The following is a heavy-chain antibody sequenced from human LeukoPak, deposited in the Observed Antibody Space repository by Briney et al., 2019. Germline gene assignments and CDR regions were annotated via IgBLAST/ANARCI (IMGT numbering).Heavy chain of an antibody. CDR1: GGSFSGYY. J-gene: IGHJ6*02. CDR2: INHSGST. D-gene: IGHD1-20*01. Sequence: SETLSLTCAVYGGSFSGYYWSWIRQPPGKGLEWIGEINHSGSTNYNPSLKSRVTISVDTSKNQFSLKLSSVTAADTAVYYCAGGPVGITGTYYYYYGMDVWGQGTTVTVSS. V-gene: IGHV4-34*01. CDR3: AGGPVGITGTYYYYYGMDV.